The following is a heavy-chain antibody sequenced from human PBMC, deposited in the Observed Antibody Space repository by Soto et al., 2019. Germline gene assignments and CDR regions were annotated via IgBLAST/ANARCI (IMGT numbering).Heavy chain of an antibody. D-gene: IGHD2-15*01. CDR3: ARDRPDCSGGSCYQYYFDY. Sequence: SETLSLTCTVSGGSISSYYWSWIRQPPGKGLEWIGYIYYSGSTNYNPSLKSRVTISVDTSKNQFSLKLSSVTAADTAVYYCARDRPDCSGGSCYQYYFDYWGQGTLVTVSS. J-gene: IGHJ4*02. CDR1: GGSISSYY. CDR2: IYYSGST. V-gene: IGHV4-59*01.